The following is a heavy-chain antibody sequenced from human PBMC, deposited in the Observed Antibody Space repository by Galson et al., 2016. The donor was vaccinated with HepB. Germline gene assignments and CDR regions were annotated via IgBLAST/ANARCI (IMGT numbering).Heavy chain of an antibody. Sequence: SLRLSCAASGFTFDTYAMHWVRQVPGKGLEWVSGISGGSGSKGYASSVKGRFTISGDNAKKSLYLQMNSLRAEDTAVYYCARASLHMVRGVSQWYFDLWGRGTLVTVSS. D-gene: IGHD3-10*01. CDR3: ARASLHMVRGVSQWYFDL. J-gene: IGHJ2*01. V-gene: IGHV3-9*01. CDR2: ISGGSGSK. CDR1: GFTFDTYA.